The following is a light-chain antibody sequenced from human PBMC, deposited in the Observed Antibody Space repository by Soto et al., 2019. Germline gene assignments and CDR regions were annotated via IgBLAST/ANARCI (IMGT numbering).Light chain of an antibody. V-gene: IGLV2-14*01. CDR1: TSDVGGYNY. CDR3: LSKTSTVSYV. CDR2: EVS. Sequence: QSVLTQPASVSGSPGQSIAISCTGTTSDVGGYNYVSWYQQHPGKVPKLLIHEVSNRPSGVSNRFSGSKSGNTASLTISGLQAEDEADYYCLSKTSTVSYVCGTGNKVT. J-gene: IGLJ1*01.